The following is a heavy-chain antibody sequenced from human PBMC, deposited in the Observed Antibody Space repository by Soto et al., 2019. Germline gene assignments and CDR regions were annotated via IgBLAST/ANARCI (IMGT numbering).Heavy chain of an antibody. V-gene: IGHV3-21*01. J-gene: IGHJ4*02. CDR2: ISSSSSYI. D-gene: IGHD2-2*01. Sequence: GGSLRLSCAASGFTFSSYSMNWVRQAPGKGLEWVSSISSSSSYIYYADSVKGRFTISRDNTKNSLYLQMNSLRAEDTAVYYCAGERKDIVVVPAAFDNWGQGTLVTVSS. CDR3: AGERKDIVVVPAAFDN. CDR1: GFTFSSYS.